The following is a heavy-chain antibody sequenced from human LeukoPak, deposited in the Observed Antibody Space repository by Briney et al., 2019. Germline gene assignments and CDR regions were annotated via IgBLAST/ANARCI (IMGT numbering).Heavy chain of an antibody. J-gene: IGHJ4*02. D-gene: IGHD6-13*01. CDR3: ARRSDSSSWYSDY. CDR1: GYSFTNYW. CDR2: IYPGDSDT. V-gene: IGHV5-51*01. Sequence: AGESLKISCKGSGYSFTNYWIGWVRQMPGKGLEWVGIIYPGDSDTRYSPSFQGQVTISADKSISTAYLQWSSLKASDTAMYYYARRSDSSSWYSDYWGQGTLVTVSS.